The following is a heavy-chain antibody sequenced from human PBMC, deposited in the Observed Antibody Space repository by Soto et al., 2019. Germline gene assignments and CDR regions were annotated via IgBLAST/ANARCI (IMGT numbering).Heavy chain of an antibody. CDR2: IGGGGSSA. Sequence: GGSLRLSCAASGFTFSTYAMNWVRQAPGKGLEWVSAIGGGGSSAYYADSVKGRFTISRDNSKNTLYLQMNSLRVEDTAVYYCAKDKAYDSSGYYLGWFDPWGQGTLVTVSS. V-gene: IGHV3-23*01. D-gene: IGHD3-22*01. CDR1: GFTFSTYA. CDR3: AKDKAYDSSGYYLGWFDP. J-gene: IGHJ5*02.